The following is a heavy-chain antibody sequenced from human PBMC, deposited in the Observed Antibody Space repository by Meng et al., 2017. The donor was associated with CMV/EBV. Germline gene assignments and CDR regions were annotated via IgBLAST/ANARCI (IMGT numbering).Heavy chain of an antibody. D-gene: IGHD2-15*01. CDR1: GFTFSSYA. Sequence: GESLKISCAASGFTFSSYAMHWVRQAPGKGLEGVAVISYDGSNKYYADSVKGRFTISRDNSKNTLYLQMNSLRAEDTAVYYCARDLGYCSGGSCSPRRSWFDPWGQGTLVTVSS. CDR2: ISYDGSNK. CDR3: ARDLGYCSGGSCSPRRSWFDP. J-gene: IGHJ5*02. V-gene: IGHV3-30-3*01.